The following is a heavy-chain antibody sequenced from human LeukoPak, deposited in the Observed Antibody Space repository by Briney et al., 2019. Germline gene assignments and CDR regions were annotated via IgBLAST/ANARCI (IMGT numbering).Heavy chain of an antibody. V-gene: IGHV4-59*01. D-gene: IGHD1-20*01. CDR1: GGSISSYY. CDR3: ARDRDNWND. J-gene: IGHJ4*02. Sequence: PSETLSLTCTVSGGSISSYYWSWIRQPPGKGLEWIGYIYYSGSTNYNPSLKSRVTISVDTSKNQFPLKLSSVTAADTAVYYCARDRDNWNDWGQGTLVTVSS. CDR2: IYYSGST.